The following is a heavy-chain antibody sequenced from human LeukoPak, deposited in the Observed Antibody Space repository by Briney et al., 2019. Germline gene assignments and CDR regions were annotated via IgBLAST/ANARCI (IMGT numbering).Heavy chain of an antibody. V-gene: IGHV3-11*01. CDR1: GFTFSDYY. D-gene: IGHD5-18*01. CDR3: ARDDKTRGYSYGPLGGGYYGMDV. Sequence: PGGSLRLSCAASGFTFSDYYMSWIRQAPGKGLEWVSYISSSGSTIYYADSVKGRFTISRDNAKNSLYLQMNSLRAEDTAVYYCARDDKTRGYSYGPLGGGYYGMDVWGQGTTVTVSS. CDR2: ISSSGSTI. J-gene: IGHJ6*02.